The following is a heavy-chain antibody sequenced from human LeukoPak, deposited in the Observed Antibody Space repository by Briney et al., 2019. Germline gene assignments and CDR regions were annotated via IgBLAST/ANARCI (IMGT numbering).Heavy chain of an antibody. V-gene: IGHV3-7*01. CDR1: GFTFSTYF. D-gene: IGHD2-15*01. Sequence: GGSLRLSFAASGFTFSTYFMSWVRQAPGKGLEWVASMKGVGSEEYYVDSVKGRFTISRDNAKNSLYLQMNSLRAEDTAVYYCARLHCTGGSCYSYFVDWGQGTQVTVSS. CDR3: ARLHCTGGSCYSYFVD. CDR2: MKGVGSEE. J-gene: IGHJ4*02.